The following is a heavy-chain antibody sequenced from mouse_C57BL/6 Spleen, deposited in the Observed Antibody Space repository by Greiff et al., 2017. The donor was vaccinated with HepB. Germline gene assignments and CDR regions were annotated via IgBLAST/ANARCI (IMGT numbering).Heavy chain of an antibody. D-gene: IGHD2-4*01. V-gene: IGHV1-15*01. Sequence: VQLQQSGAELVRPGASVTLSCKASGYTFTDYEMHWVKQTPVHGLEWIGAIDPETGGTAYNQKFKGKAILTADKSSSTAYMELRSLTSEDSAFYYCTFYYDYDGGYAMDYWGQGTSVTVSS. CDR3: TFYYDYDGGYAMDY. J-gene: IGHJ4*01. CDR2: IDPETGGT. CDR1: GYTFTDYE.